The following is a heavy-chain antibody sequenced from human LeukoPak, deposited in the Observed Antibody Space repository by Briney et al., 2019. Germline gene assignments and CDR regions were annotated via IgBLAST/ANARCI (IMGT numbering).Heavy chain of an antibody. CDR2: ISPEGSGT. J-gene: IGHJ6*02. CDR3: TRVQAGRSGLMDV. CDR1: GFSLSGYW. D-gene: IGHD2-8*02. Sequence: TGQSLRLSCAASGFSLSGYWMHWVRQAPGKGRVWVSRISPEGSGTTYADSVKGRFTISRDNAKNTLYLQMNSLRDEDAAVYHCTRVQAGRSGLMDVWGRGTTVTVSS. V-gene: IGHV3-74*01.